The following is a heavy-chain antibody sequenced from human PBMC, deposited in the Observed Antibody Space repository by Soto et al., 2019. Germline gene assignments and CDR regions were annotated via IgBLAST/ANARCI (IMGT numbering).Heavy chain of an antibody. CDR3: ARETLDYGDYGLPYYSMDV. CDR1: GGSISSRGYY. D-gene: IGHD4-17*01. Sequence: QVQLQESGPGLVKPSQTLALTCTVSGGSISSRGYYWSWIRQHPGKGLEWLAYIYYTGSTSYNPYLKSRVTILVDTSNNHFSLRLRSVTAADTAVYYCARETLDYGDYGLPYYSMDVWGKGTTVTVSS. CDR2: IYYTGST. V-gene: IGHV4-31*03. J-gene: IGHJ6*03.